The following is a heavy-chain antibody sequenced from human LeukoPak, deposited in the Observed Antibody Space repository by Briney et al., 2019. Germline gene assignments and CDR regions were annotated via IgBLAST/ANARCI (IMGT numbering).Heavy chain of an antibody. CDR2: TYYRSKWYN. V-gene: IGHV6-1*01. D-gene: IGHD1-26*01. Sequence: SQTLSLTCAISGDSVSSNTAGWNWIRQSPSRGLEWLGRTYYRSKWYNDYAVSMKSRITINPDTSKNQFSLQLNSVTPEDTAMYYCAGTSGSYWGVFDIWGRGTMVTVSS. CDR1: GDSVSSNTAG. J-gene: IGHJ3*02. CDR3: AGTSGSYWGVFDI.